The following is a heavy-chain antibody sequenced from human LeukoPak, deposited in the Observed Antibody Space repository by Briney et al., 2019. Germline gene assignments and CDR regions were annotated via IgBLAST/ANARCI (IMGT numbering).Heavy chain of an antibody. D-gene: IGHD4-17*01. CDR1: GFTFSDYW. Sequence: GGSLRLSCAASGFTFSDYWMSWVRQAPGKGLEWVAIIKQDGSVKYYVDSVKGRFTISRDNAKNSLYLQMNSLRADDTAVYYCARSTVTTWRLFDYWGQGALVTVSS. CDR2: IKQDGSVK. J-gene: IGHJ4*02. CDR3: ARSTVTTWRLFDY. V-gene: IGHV3-7*01.